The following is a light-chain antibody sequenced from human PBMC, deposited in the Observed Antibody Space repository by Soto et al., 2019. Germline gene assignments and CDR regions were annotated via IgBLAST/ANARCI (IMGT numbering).Light chain of an antibody. V-gene: IGKV1-39*01. J-gene: IGKJ5*01. CDR1: QSISSY. Sequence: DIQMTQSPSSLSASVGDRVTITCRASQSISSYLNWYQQKPGKAPKLLIYAASSLQSGVPSRFSGSGSGTDFPLTISSLQPEDFATYYCQQSYRTPSIPLRQGTRLEIK. CDR3: QQSYRTPSIP. CDR2: AAS.